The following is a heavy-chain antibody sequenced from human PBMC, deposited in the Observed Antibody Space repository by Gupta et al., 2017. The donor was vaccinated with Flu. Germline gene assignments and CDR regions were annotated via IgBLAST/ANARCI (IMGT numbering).Heavy chain of an antibody. V-gene: IGHV3-23*01. CDR2: RSGTGVTT. CDR3: VKDRRRDNWYDSFDI. D-gene: IGHD1-1*01. CDR1: GYDFTDYV. J-gene: IGHJ3*02. Sequence: EARLTEAGGGLVQPGGSLRLSCVASGYDFTDYVLSLVRQAPGKGFEWVSGRSGTGVTTYYADPVKGRFTISRDTSKKTLFLQMDSLRVEDTARYYCVKDRRRDNWYDSFDIWGQGTTVTVSS.